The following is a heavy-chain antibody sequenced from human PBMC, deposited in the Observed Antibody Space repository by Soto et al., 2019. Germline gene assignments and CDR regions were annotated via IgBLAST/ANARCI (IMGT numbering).Heavy chain of an antibody. Sequence: QVRLVESGGGVVQPGRSLRLSCTASGFSFSSYAMYWFRQPPGKGLEWVAVISHDGINKHYADSVQGRVTVSRDNSNHALDLQLNSLSGEDTAMYYCARDMYSSDYFVKWFAPWGQGTLVTVSS. J-gene: IGHJ5*02. CDR2: ISHDGINK. CDR1: GFSFSSYA. D-gene: IGHD6-19*01. CDR3: ARDMYSSDYFVKWFAP. V-gene: IGHV3-30-3*01.